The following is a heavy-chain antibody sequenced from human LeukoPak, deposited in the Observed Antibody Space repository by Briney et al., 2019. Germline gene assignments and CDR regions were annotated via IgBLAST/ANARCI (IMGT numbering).Heavy chain of an antibody. J-gene: IGHJ2*01. Sequence: PGGSLRLSCAASGFTFSTYTMSWVRRAPGKGLEWVSALSGSDDYTYYADSVKGRFTISGDNSKNTLYLHLNSLRADDTAVYHCAKEVLDYEIPYWYFDLWGRGTLVTVSS. V-gene: IGHV3-23*01. D-gene: IGHD4-17*01. CDR2: LSGSDDYT. CDR3: AKEVLDYEIPYWYFDL. CDR1: GFTFSTYT.